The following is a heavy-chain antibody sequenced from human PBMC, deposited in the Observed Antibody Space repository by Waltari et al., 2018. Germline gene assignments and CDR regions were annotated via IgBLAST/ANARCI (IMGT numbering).Heavy chain of an antibody. D-gene: IGHD4-17*01. CDR1: GFTFSSHW. V-gene: IGHV3-7*01. Sequence: EVQLVESGGGLVQPGGSLRLSCAASGFTFSSHWMSWVRQAPGKGLEWVANIKQDGSEKYYVDSVKGRFTISRDNAKNSLYLQMNSLTAEDTALYYCARGVFGDYTAFDYWGQGTLGTVSS. J-gene: IGHJ4*02. CDR2: IKQDGSEK. CDR3: ARGVFGDYTAFDY.